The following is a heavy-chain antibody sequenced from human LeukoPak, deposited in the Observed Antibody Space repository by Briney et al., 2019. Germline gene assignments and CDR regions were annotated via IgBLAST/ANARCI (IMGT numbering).Heavy chain of an antibody. CDR3: TSFFETN. J-gene: IGHJ4*02. CDR2: INSDTNIT. D-gene: IGHD2/OR15-2a*01. V-gene: IGHV3-48*01. Sequence: GGSLRLSCVASGFSFSSYPMNWVRQAPGKGLEWVSHINSDTNITPYTASVSGRVTISRDNSEYTLYLQMNSLRAEDTAVYYCTSFFETNWGQGTLVTVSS. CDR1: GFSFSSYP.